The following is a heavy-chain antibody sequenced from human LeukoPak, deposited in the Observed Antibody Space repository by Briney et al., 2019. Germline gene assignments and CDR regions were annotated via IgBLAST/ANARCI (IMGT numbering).Heavy chain of an antibody. CDR2: ISSSSSYI. D-gene: IGHD6-25*01. V-gene: IGHV3-21*01. Sequence: GGSLRLSCAASGFTFSSYAMSWVRQAPGKGLEWVSSISSSSSYIYYADSVKGRFTISRDNARNSLYLQMNSLRAEDTAVYYCARDGLAAATLHWCFDLWGRGTLVTVSS. CDR3: ARDGLAAATLHWCFDL. CDR1: GFTFSSYA. J-gene: IGHJ2*01.